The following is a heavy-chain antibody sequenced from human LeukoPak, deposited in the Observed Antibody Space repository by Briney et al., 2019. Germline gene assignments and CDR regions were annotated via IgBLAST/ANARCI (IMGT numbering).Heavy chain of an antibody. Sequence: GGSLRLSCAASGFTLSSNYMSWVRQPPGKGLEWVSSIDSSGSYTPSADSVKGRFTISRDNSENTVYLQMNSLRAEDTAVYSCAKISTVTENFHHWGQGTLVTVSS. CDR3: AKISTVTENFHH. CDR2: IDSSGSYT. CDR1: GFTLSSNY. J-gene: IGHJ4*02. V-gene: IGHV3-23*01. D-gene: IGHD4-17*01.